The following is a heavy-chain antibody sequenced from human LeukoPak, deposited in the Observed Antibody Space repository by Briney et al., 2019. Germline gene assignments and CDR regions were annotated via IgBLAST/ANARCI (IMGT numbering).Heavy chain of an antibody. CDR1: GFTFSSYG. CDR2: ISGSGGST. V-gene: IGHV3-23*01. J-gene: IGHJ5*02. D-gene: IGHD6-13*01. CDR3: AKDSDELIAAAYNWFDP. Sequence: PGGSLRLSCAASGFTFSSYGMSWVRQAPEKGLVWVSCISGSGGSTYYADSVKGRFTISRYNFKNTLYPQMNRLRAEDTAVYYCAKDSDELIAAAYNWFDPWGQGTLVTVSS.